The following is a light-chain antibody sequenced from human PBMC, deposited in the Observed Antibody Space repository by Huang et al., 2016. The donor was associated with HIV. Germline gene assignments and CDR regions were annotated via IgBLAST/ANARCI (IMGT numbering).Light chain of an antibody. J-gene: IGKJ3*01. Sequence: DVQMTQSPSYLSASIRDRVTISCRASQNIGSSLNWYQQKPGKTPRLLIYSINKLDSGVPSRFVGSGSGTNFTLTISGLQPEDIAIYFCQQTSFIPVTFGPGSRVDL. CDR2: SIN. CDR3: QQTSFIPVT. CDR1: QNIGSS. V-gene: IGKV1-39*01.